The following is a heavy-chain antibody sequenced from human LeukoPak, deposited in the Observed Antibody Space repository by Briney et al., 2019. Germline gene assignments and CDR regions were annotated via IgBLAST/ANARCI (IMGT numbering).Heavy chain of an antibody. CDR2: MNPNSGNT. CDR1: GYTFTSYD. D-gene: IGHD2-2*02. J-gene: IGHJ5*02. Sequence: ASVKASCKASGYTFTSYDINWVRQATGQGLEWMGWMNPNSGNTGYAQKFQGRVTMTRNTSISTAYMELSSLRSEDTAVYYCARNGVPAAILHLDNWFDPWGQGTLVTVSS. V-gene: IGHV1-8*01. CDR3: ARNGVPAAILHLDNWFDP.